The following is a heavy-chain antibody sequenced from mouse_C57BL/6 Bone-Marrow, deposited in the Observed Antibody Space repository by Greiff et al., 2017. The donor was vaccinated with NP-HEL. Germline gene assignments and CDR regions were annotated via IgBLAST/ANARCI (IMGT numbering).Heavy chain of an antibody. V-gene: IGHV5-4*01. CDR3: AREGPYYYGSSYEGWYFDV. CDR2: ISDGGSYT. J-gene: IGHJ1*03. D-gene: IGHD1-1*01. Sequence: EVQRVESGGGLVKPGGSLKLSCAASGFTFSSYAMSWVRQTPEKRLEWVATISDGGSYTYYPDNVKGRFTISRDNAKNNLYLQMSHLKSEDTAMYYCAREGPYYYGSSYEGWYFDVWGTGTTVTVSS. CDR1: GFTFSSYA.